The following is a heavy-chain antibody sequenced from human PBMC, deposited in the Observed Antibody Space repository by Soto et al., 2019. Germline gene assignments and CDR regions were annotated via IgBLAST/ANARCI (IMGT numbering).Heavy chain of an antibody. CDR3: ASRGYSYGFSIGMDV. Sequence: QVQLQESGPGLVKPSQTLSLTCTVSGGSISSGGYYWSWIRQHPGKGLEWIGYIYYSGSTYYNPSLKSRVTISVDTSKNQFSLERSSVTAADTAVYYCASRGYSYGFSIGMDVWGQGTTVTVSS. CDR1: GGSISSGGYY. J-gene: IGHJ6*02. D-gene: IGHD5-18*01. V-gene: IGHV4-31*03. CDR2: IYYSGST.